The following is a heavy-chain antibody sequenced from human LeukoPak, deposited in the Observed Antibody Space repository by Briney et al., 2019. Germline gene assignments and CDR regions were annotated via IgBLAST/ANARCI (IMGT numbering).Heavy chain of an antibody. Sequence: GGSLRLSCAASGFSFSDNYMSWIRQAPGKGLEWVSYISSSGSTIYYADSVKGRFTISRDNAKNSLYLHMNSLRAEDTGVYYCARGPGDYYLYNYFDYWGQGTLVTVSS. CDR1: GFSFSDNY. D-gene: IGHD2-21*02. CDR2: ISSSGSTI. J-gene: IGHJ4*02. CDR3: ARGPGDYYLYNYFDY. V-gene: IGHV3-11*04.